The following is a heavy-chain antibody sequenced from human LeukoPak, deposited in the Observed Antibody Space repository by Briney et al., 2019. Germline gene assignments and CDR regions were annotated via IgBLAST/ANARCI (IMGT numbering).Heavy chain of an antibody. CDR2: IRQDGSQK. Sequence: GGSLRLSCTASEFTFGDYAISWVRQAPGKGLEWVATIRQDGSQKYYVDSVKGRFTISRDNAKNSLYLQMNSLRAEDTAVYYCARESGSVTSEVDFDYWGQGTLVTVSS. CDR1: EFTFGDYA. V-gene: IGHV3-7*01. CDR3: ARESGSVTSEVDFDY. J-gene: IGHJ4*02. D-gene: IGHD4-17*01.